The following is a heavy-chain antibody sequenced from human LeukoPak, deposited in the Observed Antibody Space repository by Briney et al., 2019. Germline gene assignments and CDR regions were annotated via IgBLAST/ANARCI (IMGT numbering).Heavy chain of an antibody. Sequence: PSETLSLTCAVYGGSFSGYYWSWIRQPPGKGLEWIGEINHSGSTNYNPSLKSRVTISVDTSMNQFSLKLSSVTAADTAVYYCARGHYYGSGREFDYWGQGTLVTVSS. CDR3: ARGHYYGSGREFDY. J-gene: IGHJ4*02. CDR2: INHSGST. CDR1: GGSFSGYY. V-gene: IGHV4-34*01. D-gene: IGHD3-10*01.